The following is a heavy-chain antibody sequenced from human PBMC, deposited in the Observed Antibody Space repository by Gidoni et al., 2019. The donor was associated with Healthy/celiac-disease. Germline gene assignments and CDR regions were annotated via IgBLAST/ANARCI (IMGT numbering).Heavy chain of an antibody. J-gene: IGHJ6*02. CDR2: IRGSGGST. CDR3: AKRDGLTYYYYGMDV. D-gene: IGHD2-21*02. CDR1: GFPFSSDA. V-gene: IGHV3-23*01. Sequence: EVQLLESGGGLVQPGGSLRLSCAASGFPFSSDAMSWVRQAPGKGLEWVSAIRGSGGSTYYADSVKGRFTISRDNSKNTLYLQMNSLRAEDTAVYYCAKRDGLTYYYYGMDVWGQGTTVTVSS.